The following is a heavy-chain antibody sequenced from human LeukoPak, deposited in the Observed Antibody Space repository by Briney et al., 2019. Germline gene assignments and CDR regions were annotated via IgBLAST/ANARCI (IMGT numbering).Heavy chain of an antibody. Sequence: SETLSLTCTVSGGSISSYYWTWIRQPPGKGLEWIGYVYDSGSTNYNPSLQSRVTISVDTSKGQFSLKLTSVTAADTAVYYCARRGGRGSSYWFDPWGQGTLVTVSS. D-gene: IGHD3-10*01. CDR1: GGSISSYY. CDR3: ARRGGRGSSYWFDP. J-gene: IGHJ5*02. CDR2: VYDSGST. V-gene: IGHV4-59*08.